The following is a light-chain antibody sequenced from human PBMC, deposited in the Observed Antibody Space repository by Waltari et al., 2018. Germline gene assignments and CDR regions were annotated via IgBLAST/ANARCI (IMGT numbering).Light chain of an antibody. J-gene: IGKJ4*01. Sequence: EIVMMQSPATLSVSPGEGATLSCRASQSVRSRLAWYQQKPGQTPRLLISGASTRATGIPDRFSGSGSETEFTLTISSLQSEDFAVYYCQQYNDWPLTFGGGTKVEIK. CDR2: GAS. CDR3: QQYNDWPLT. V-gene: IGKV3D-15*01. CDR1: QSVRSR.